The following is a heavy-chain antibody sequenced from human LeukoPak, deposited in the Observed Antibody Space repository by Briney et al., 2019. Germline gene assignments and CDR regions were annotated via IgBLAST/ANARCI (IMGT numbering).Heavy chain of an antibody. CDR2: LVYDERS. Sequence: GTSLRLSCAVSGFAFSSYGMHWVRQAPGKGLEWVARLVYDERSDYADSVKGRFSISRDNSKNTLFLDMSDLRVEDTAVYYCARDLSAAFDFWGQGVLVTVSS. J-gene: IGHJ4*02. V-gene: IGHV3-33*08. CDR1: GFAFSSYG. CDR3: ARDLSAAFDF. D-gene: IGHD6-19*01.